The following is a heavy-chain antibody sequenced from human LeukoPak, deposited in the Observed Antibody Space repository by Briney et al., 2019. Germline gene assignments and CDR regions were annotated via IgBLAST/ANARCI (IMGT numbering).Heavy chain of an antibody. V-gene: IGHV3-20*04. J-gene: IGHJ6*02. CDR3: ARAILSDPKYYGMDV. CDR1: GFKFSDYS. D-gene: IGHD3-9*01. Sequence: GGSLRLSCAASGFKFSDYSMSWVRQAPGKGLEWVSGINWNADSTGYADSVKGRFTISKDNAKNSLFLQMNSLRAEDTAMYYCARAILSDPKYYGMDVWGQGTTVTVSS. CDR2: INWNADST.